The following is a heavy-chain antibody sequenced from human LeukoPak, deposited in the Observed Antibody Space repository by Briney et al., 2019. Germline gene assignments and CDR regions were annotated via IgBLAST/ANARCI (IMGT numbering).Heavy chain of an antibody. V-gene: IGHV3-74*01. Sequence: PGGSLRLSCAASGFTFSSYWMHWVRQAPGKGLVWVSRINSDGSSTSYADSVKGRFTISRDNSKNTLYLQMNSLRVEDTAVYYCGKGGSSSWDYFDYWGQGTLVTVSS. J-gene: IGHJ4*02. CDR2: INSDGSST. CDR3: GKGGSSSWDYFDY. CDR1: GFTFSSYW. D-gene: IGHD6-13*01.